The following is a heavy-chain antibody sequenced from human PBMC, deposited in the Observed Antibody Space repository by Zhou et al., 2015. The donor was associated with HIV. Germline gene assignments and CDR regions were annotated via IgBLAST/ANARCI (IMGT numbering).Heavy chain of an antibody. V-gene: IGHV1-69*01. CDR3: ARGKLLWFGGSGHYVMDV. CDR1: GVTFTNYA. D-gene: IGHD3-10*01. CDR2: ITPTFGGA. J-gene: IGHJ6*01. Sequence: QVHLVQSGAELRKPGSSVKVSCQASGVTFTNYAISWVRQAPGQGLEWMGGITPTFGGADYAQKLHGRVTITADESTRTAYMELSSLRSDDTAVYYCARGKLLWFGGSGHYVMDVWGQGTTVTVSS.